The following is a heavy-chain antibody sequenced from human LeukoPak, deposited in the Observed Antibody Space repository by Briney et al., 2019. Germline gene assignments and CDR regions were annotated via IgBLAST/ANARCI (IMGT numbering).Heavy chain of an antibody. D-gene: IGHD3-22*01. CDR3: ARAPLSNYYDSSGSWDY. CDR2: INPSGDNT. CDR1: GYTFTNNF. V-gene: IGHV1-46*01. J-gene: IGHJ4*02. Sequence: ASVKVSCKASGYTFTNNFMHWVRQAPGQGLEWIGIINPSGDNTWYAQKFQGRVTMTRDMATSTAYMELSSLRSEDTAVYYCARAPLSNYYDSSGSWDYWGQGTLVTVSS.